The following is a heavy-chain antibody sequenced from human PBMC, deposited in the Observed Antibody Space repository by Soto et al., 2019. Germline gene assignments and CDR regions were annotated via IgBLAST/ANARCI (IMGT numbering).Heavy chain of an antibody. Sequence: PSETLSLTCTVSGGSISSSSYYWGWIRQPPGKGLEWIGSIYYSGSTYYNPSLKSRVTISVDTSKNQFSLKLSSVTAADTAVYYCARRGPPVAGTYYWGQGTLVTVSS. V-gene: IGHV4-39*01. D-gene: IGHD6-19*01. CDR3: ARRGPPVAGTYY. CDR1: GGSISSSSYY. CDR2: IYYSGST. J-gene: IGHJ4*02.